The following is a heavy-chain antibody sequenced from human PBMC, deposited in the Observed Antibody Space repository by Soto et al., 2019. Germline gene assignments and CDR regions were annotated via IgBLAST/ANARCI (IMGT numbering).Heavy chain of an antibody. J-gene: IGHJ4*02. D-gene: IGHD3-10*01. V-gene: IGHV4-59*08. CDR2: IHSGST. CDR1: GGSISSDY. CDR3: ASHDDSRSTDY. Sequence: QVQLQESGPGLVKPSETLSLTCTVSGGSISSDYWNWIRQPPGKGLELICYIHSGSTYYNASLRGRVTLSVDTSKHQSSLKFSSVTAADTAVYYCASHDDSRSTDYWGKGTLVTVSS.